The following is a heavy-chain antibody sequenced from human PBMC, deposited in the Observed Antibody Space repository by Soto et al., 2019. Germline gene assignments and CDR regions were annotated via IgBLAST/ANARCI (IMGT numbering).Heavy chain of an antibody. Sequence: GGSLRLSCAASGFTFSSYALHWVRQAPGKGLEWVAFVSYDGGNKYYADSVKGRFTISRDNSKNTLYLQMNSLRAEDTAVYYCAPINYDDSSGPQWYDVDYGGQGTLVTVSS. CDR2: VSYDGGNK. CDR1: GFTFSSYA. J-gene: IGHJ4*02. D-gene: IGHD3-22*01. V-gene: IGHV3-30*04. CDR3: APINYDDSSGPQWYDVDY.